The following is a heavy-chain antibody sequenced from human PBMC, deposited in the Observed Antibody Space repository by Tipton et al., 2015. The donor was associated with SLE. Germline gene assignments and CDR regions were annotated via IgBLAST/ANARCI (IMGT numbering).Heavy chain of an antibody. CDR2: ITWDGHST. Sequence: SLRLSCAASGFTFDDYTMHWVRQAPGKGLEWVSLITWDGHSTYYADSVKGRFAISRDNSKNSLYLQMNSLRAEDTAVYYCARGSPRGPYVMDVWGQGTAVTVSS. V-gene: IGHV3-43*01. CDR1: GFTFDDYT. CDR3: ARGSPRGPYVMDV. J-gene: IGHJ6*02.